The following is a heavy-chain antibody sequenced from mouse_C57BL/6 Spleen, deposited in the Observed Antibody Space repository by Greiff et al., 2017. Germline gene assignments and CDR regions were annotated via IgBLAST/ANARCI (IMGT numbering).Heavy chain of an antibody. V-gene: IGHV5-17*01. J-gene: IGHJ4*01. D-gene: IGHD1-1*01. CDR1: GFTFSDYG. CDR3: ALITTVPYYAMDY. CDR2: ISSGSSTI. Sequence: EVKLVESGGGLVKPGGSLKLSCAASGFTFSDYGMHWVRQAPEKGLEWVAYISSGSSTIYYADTVKGRFTISRDNAKNTLFLQMTSLRSEDTAMYYCALITTVPYYAMDYRGQGTSVTVSS.